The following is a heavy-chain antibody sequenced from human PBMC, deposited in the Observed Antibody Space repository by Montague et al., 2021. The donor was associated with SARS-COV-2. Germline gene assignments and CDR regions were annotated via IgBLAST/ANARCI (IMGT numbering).Heavy chain of an antibody. CDR2: INDRGVTNY. Sequence: SETLSLTCAVYGESFSGFFWSWIRQPPGKGLEWIAEINDRGVTNYNYNPSLGSRVTISADTSKYQFSLKLGSVTAADTAVYYCARWDPQTLTVISLRGKSANDYWGQGTLVTVSS. J-gene: IGHJ4*02. V-gene: IGHV4-34*01. D-gene: IGHD4-11*01. CDR1: GESFSGFF. CDR3: ARWDPQTLTVISLRGKSANDY.